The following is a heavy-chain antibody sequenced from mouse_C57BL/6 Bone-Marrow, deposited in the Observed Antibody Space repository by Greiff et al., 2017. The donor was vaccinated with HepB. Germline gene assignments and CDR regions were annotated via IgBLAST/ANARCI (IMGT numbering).Heavy chain of an antibody. CDR1: GYTFTDYY. CDR2: INPYNGGT. J-gene: IGHJ3*01. D-gene: IGHD1-1*01. CDR3: ARGATVVATRAWFAY. V-gene: IGHV1-19*01. Sequence: EVMLQQSGPVLVKPGASVKMSCKASGYTFTDYYMNWVKQSHGKSLEWIGVINPYNGGTSYNQKFKGKATLTVDKSSSTAYMELNSLTSEDSAVYYCARGATVVATRAWFAYWGQGTLVTVSA.